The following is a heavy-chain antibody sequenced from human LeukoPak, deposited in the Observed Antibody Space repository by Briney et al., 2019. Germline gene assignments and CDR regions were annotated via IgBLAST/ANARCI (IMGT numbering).Heavy chain of an antibody. D-gene: IGHD7-27*01. V-gene: IGHV3-21*01. Sequence: GGSLRLSCAASGFTFSSYSMIRVRQAPGKGLEWVSSISSSGTTIYYADSVKGRFTISRDNAKNSLYLQMNSLTVEDTAVYYCAGDWGPGYFYYWGQGTLVTVSS. J-gene: IGHJ4*02. CDR2: ISSSGTTI. CDR1: GFTFSSYS. CDR3: AGDWGPGYFYY.